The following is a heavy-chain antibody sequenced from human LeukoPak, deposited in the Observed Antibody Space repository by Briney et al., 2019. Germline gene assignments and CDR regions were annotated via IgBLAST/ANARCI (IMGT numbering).Heavy chain of an antibody. CDR1: GYNFINFW. J-gene: IGHJ4*02. CDR2: IYPGDSNI. V-gene: IGHV5-51*01. Sequence: GESLKISCQVSGYNFINFWIVWVRQMPGKGLEWMGIIYPGDSNIRYSPSFQGQVTISADTSNRTAYLQWSSLKASDTAMVYCARLGREWRRQNAGYADYWGQGTLVTVSS. CDR3: ARLGREWRRQNAGYADY. D-gene: IGHD5-12*01.